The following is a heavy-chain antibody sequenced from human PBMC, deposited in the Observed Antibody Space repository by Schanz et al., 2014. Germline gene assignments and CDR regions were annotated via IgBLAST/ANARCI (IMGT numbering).Heavy chain of an antibody. D-gene: IGHD5-12*01. J-gene: IGHJ3*02. CDR3: ARGGRGGYPGRAFDI. V-gene: IGHV3-30*04. Sequence: QVQLVESGGGVVQPGRSLRLSCAASGFTFSSYAVHWVRQAPDKGLVWVAVTSSDGSLKYYADSVKGRFTISRDNSRATVYLQMNSLRGEDTAVYYCARGGRGGYPGRAFDIWGQGTMVTASS. CDR1: GFTFSSYA. CDR2: TSSDGSLK.